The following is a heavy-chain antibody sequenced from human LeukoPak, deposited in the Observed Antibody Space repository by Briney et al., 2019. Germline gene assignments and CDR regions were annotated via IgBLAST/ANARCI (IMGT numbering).Heavy chain of an antibody. CDR2: ISAYNGNT. V-gene: IGHV1-18*01. CDR1: GYTFTSYG. Sequence: GASVKVSCKASGYTFTSYGISWVRQAPGQGLEWMGWISAYNGNTNYAQKLQGRVTMTTDTSTSTAYMELRSLRSDDTAVYYCARDLVDTAMVTVSDYYYYYMDVWGKGTTVTVSS. CDR3: ARDLVDTAMVTVSDYYYYYMDV. D-gene: IGHD5-18*01. J-gene: IGHJ6*03.